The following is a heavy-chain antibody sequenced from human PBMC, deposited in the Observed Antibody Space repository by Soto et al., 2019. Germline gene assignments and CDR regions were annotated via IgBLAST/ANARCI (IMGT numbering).Heavy chain of an antibody. CDR1: GGSISSGDYY. J-gene: IGHJ4*02. CDR3: SVDYTNSYYFGY. D-gene: IGHD4-4*01. Sequence: PWETLSLTCTVSGGSISSGDYYWSWIRQPPGKGLEWIGYIYYSGSTYYNPSLKSRVTISVDTSKNQFSLKLSSVTAADTAVYYCSVDYTNSYYFGYWGQGIQVTVS. CDR2: IYYSGST. V-gene: IGHV4-30-4*01.